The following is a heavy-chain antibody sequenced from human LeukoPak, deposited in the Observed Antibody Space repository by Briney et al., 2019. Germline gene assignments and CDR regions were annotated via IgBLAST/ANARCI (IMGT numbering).Heavy chain of an antibody. D-gene: IGHD3-10*01. V-gene: IGHV1-18*01. Sequence: ASVKVSCKASGGTFSSYAISWVRQAPGQGLEWMGWINPNSGGTNYAQKFQGRVTMTTDTSTSTAYMELRSLRSDDTAVYYCARNYGYFDYWGQGTLVTVSS. CDR1: GGTFSSYA. CDR2: INPNSGGT. J-gene: IGHJ4*02. CDR3: ARNYGYFDY.